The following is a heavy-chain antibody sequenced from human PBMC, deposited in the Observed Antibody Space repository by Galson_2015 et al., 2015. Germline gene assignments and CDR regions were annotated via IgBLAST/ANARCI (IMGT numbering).Heavy chain of an antibody. CDR3: AKDRNWEGIDY. CDR1: GFTFSSYG. D-gene: IGHD7-27*01. J-gene: IGHJ4*02. Sequence: SLRLSCAASGFTFSSYGMHWVRQAPGKGLEWVAVISYDGSNKYYADSVKGRFTISRDNSKNTLYLQMNSLRAEDTAVYYCAKDRNWEGIDYWGQGTLVTVSS. V-gene: IGHV3-30*18. CDR2: ISYDGSNK.